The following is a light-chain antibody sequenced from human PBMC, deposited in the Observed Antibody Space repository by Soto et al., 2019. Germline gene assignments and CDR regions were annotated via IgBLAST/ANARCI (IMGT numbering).Light chain of an antibody. J-gene: IGKJ1*01. CDR3: QQYNDWPKT. CDR2: GAS. CDR1: QSISRN. Sequence: EIVMTQSPATLSVSPGERATLSCRASQSISRNLAWYQQIPGQAPRLLIYGASTRATDIPARFSGSGSGKDFTLTISSLQSEDFAVYYCQQYNDWPKTFGHGTKVEIK. V-gene: IGKV3-15*01.